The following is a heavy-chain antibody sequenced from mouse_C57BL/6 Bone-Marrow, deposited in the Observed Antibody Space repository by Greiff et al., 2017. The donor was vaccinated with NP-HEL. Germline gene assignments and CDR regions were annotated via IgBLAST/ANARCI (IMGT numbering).Heavy chain of an antibody. Sequence: EVKLVESGGGLVQPGGSLKLSCAASGFTFSDYYMYWVRQTPEKRLEWVAYISTGGGSPYYPDTVKGRFTISRDNAKNTLYLQMSRLKSEDTAMYYCARPLLLRGVFAYWGQGTLVTVSA. V-gene: IGHV5-12*01. D-gene: IGHD1-1*01. J-gene: IGHJ3*01. CDR2: ISTGGGSP. CDR3: ARPLLLRGVFAY. CDR1: GFTFSDYY.